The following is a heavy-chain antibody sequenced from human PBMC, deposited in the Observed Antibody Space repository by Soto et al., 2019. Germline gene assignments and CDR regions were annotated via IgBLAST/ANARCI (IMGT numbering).Heavy chain of an antibody. V-gene: IGHV4-31*03. Sequence: TLSLTCTVSGGSISSGGYYWSWIRQHPGKGLEWIGYIYYSGSTYYNPSLKSRVTISVDTSKNQFSLKLSSVTAADTAVYYCARLGRDGYNYNFDYWGQGTLVTVSS. CDR2: IYYSGST. J-gene: IGHJ4*02. CDR3: ARLGRDGYNYNFDY. D-gene: IGHD5-12*01. CDR1: GGSISSGGYY.